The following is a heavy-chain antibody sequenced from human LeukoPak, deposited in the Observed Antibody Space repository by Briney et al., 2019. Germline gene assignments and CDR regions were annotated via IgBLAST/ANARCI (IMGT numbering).Heavy chain of an antibody. J-gene: IGHJ6*02. V-gene: IGHV4-59*01. CDR2: ISDSGSS. D-gene: IGHD1-26*01. CDR1: GGSINSNY. CDR3: ARCRGDYYYGMDV. Sequence: SETLSLTCTVSGGSINSNYLSWIRQPPGKGLEWIGYISDSGSSNYNPSLKSRVVMSVDTSKTQFSLKLTSVTAADTAVYYCARCRGDYYYGMDVWGQGTTVTVSS.